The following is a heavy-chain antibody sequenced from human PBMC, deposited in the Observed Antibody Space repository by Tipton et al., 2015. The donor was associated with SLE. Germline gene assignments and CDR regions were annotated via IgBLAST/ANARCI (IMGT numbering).Heavy chain of an antibody. CDR3: ARGGAREPRGDY. Sequence: PGLVKPSETLSLTCTVSGYSISSGYYWGWIRQPPGKGLEWIGSINHSGSTNYKPSLKSRVTISVDTSKNQFSLKLSSVTAADTAVYYCARGGAREPRGDYWGQGTLVTVSS. CDR2: INHSGST. V-gene: IGHV4-38-2*02. D-gene: IGHD1-26*01. CDR1: GYSISSGYY. J-gene: IGHJ4*02.